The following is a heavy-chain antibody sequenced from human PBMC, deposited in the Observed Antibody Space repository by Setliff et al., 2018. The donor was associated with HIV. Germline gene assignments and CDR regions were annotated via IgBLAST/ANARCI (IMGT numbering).Heavy chain of an antibody. V-gene: IGHV1-69*01. CDR3: AASPAHQHSSGWFGSSNWLGP. CDR1: GGTFSGQV. J-gene: IGHJ5*02. CDR2: VVPLFGTA. D-gene: IGHD6-13*01. Sequence: VKVSCKASGGTFSGQVINWVRQAPGQGLEWMGEVVPLFGTAIYAQKFRGRVTITADDSTAHVELSRLKSEDTAVYYCAASPAHQHSSGWFGSSNWLGPWGQGTLVTVSS.